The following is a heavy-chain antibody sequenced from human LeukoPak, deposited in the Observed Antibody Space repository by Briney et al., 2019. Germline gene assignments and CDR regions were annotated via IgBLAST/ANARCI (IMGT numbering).Heavy chain of an antibody. D-gene: IGHD3-22*01. CDR1: GFTFSSNT. J-gene: IGHJ4*02. CDR3: VRGDRRDY. V-gene: IGHV3-21*04. CDR2: ISSSSRSM. Sequence: AGGSLRLSCADSGFTFSSNTMNWVRQAPGKGLELVSSISSSSRSMHYADSVKGRFTISRDNAKNSLYLQMTSLRDEYTAMNYCVRGDRRDYWGQGTLVTVSS.